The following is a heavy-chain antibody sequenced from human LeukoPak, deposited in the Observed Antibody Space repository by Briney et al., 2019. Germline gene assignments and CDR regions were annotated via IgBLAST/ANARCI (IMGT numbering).Heavy chain of an antibody. V-gene: IGHV1-2*02. CDR1: GYTFTGYY. CDR3: AREIRKGQWPVFALNY. J-gene: IGHJ4*02. D-gene: IGHD6-19*01. Sequence: ASMKVSCKSSGYTFTGYYMHWVRQAPGQGLEWMGWINPNTGGINYAQKFQGRVTVTRDTSISTAYMELSRLRSDDTAVYYCAREIRKGQWPVFALNYWGQGTLVTVSS. CDR2: INPNTGGI.